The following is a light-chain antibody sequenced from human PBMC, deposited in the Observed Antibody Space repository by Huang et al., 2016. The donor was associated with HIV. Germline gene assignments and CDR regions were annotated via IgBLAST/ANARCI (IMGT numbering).Light chain of an antibody. Sequence: DIQMTQSPSSLSAFVGDKVTITCRASQDISNSLAWYQQTPGKAPKLLVHTSFILQSGVPSRFSGSGSGTDYTLTISSLQPEDFATYYCQQYYSVPQTFGQGTRVEV. CDR2: TSF. CDR1: QDISNS. CDR3: QQYYSVPQT. V-gene: IGKV1-NL1*01. J-gene: IGKJ1*01.